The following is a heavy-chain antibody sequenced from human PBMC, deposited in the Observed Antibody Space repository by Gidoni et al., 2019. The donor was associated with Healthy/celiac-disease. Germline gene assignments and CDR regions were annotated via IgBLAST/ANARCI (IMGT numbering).Heavy chain of an antibody. D-gene: IGHD3-10*01. V-gene: IGHV1-18*01. Sequence: QVQLVQSGAEVKKPGASVKVSCKAPGYTFTSYGISWVRQAPGQGLEWMGWISAYNGNTNYAQKLQGRVTMTTDTSTSTAYMELRSLRSDDTAVYYCARDHYYGSGSTQPDFDYWGQGTLVTVSS. CDR2: ISAYNGNT. CDR3: ARDHYYGSGSTQPDFDY. J-gene: IGHJ4*02. CDR1: GYTFTSYG.